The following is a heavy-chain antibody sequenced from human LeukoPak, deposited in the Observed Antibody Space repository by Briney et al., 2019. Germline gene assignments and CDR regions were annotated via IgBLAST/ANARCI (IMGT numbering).Heavy chain of an antibody. J-gene: IGHJ1*01. Sequence: SGGSLRLSCAASGFTFSSYAMHWVRQAPGKGLEWVAVISYDGSNKYYADSVKGRFTISRDNSKNTLYLQMNSLRAEDTAVYYCARDHLSTEVRGVIVGYFQHWGQGTLVTVSS. CDR1: GFTFSSYA. D-gene: IGHD3-10*01. CDR3: ARDHLSTEVRGVIVGYFQH. V-gene: IGHV3-30-3*01. CDR2: ISYDGSNK.